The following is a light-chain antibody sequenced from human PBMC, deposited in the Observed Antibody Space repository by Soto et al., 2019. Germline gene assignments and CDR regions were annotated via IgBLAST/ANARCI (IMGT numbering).Light chain of an antibody. CDR2: WAS. V-gene: IGKV4-1*01. CDR3: QQYFDVPFT. CDR1: QSVLYSSNNKNY. J-gene: IGKJ4*01. Sequence: DIVMTQSPDSLAVSLGERATSDCKSSQSVLYSSNNKNYLAWYQQKPGQPPKLLIYWASTRESGVPERFSGSGSGTDFTLTISSLEAEDVAFYWCQQYFDVPFTFGGGTKVDI.